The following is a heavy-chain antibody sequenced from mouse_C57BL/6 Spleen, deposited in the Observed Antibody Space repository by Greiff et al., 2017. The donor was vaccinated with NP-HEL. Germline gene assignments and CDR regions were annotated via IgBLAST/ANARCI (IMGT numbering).Heavy chain of an antibody. J-gene: IGHJ4*01. CDR1: GFTFSSYG. Sequence: EVMLVESGGDLVKPGGSLKLSCAASGFTFSSYGMSWVRQTPDKRLEWVATISSGGSYTYYPDSVKGRFPISRDNAKNTLYLQMSSLKSEDTAMYYCARQCYGSEPNYYAMDYWGQGTSVTVSS. CDR3: ARQCYGSEPNYYAMDY. V-gene: IGHV5-6*01. D-gene: IGHD1-1*01. CDR2: ISSGGSYT.